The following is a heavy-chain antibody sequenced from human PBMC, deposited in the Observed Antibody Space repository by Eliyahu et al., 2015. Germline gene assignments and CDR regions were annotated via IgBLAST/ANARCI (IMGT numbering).Heavy chain of an antibody. V-gene: IGHV1-69*01. CDR1: GGTFSTHT. CDR3: ALEGGSGPRWFDP. CDR2: IIPSFGTP. D-gene: IGHD6-19*01. J-gene: IGHJ5*02. Sequence: QVQLVQSGAEVKKPGSSVKVSCKASGGTFSTHTIXWVRQAPGQGLQWMGGIIPSFGTPKYAQRFQGRVTITADESTTTAYMEVRSLRSEDTAVYYCALEGGSGPRWFDPWGQGTLVIVSS.